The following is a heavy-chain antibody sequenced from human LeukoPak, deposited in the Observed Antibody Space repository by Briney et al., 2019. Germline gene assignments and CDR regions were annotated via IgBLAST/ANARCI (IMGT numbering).Heavy chain of an antibody. CDR2: MNSNSGNT. V-gene: IGHV1-8*01. Sequence: ASVKVSCKASGYTFTSYDINWVRQATGQGLEWMGWMNSNSGNTGYAQKFQGRVTMTRNTSISTAYMELSSLRSEDTAVYYCARVMTSVYAIPPFDYWGQGTLVTVSS. CDR1: GYTFTSYD. J-gene: IGHJ4*02. CDR3: ARVMTSVYAIPPFDY. D-gene: IGHD2-8*01.